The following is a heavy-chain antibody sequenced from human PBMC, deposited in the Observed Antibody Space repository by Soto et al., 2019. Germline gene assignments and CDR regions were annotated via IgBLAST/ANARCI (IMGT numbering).Heavy chain of an antibody. J-gene: IGHJ4*02. D-gene: IGHD4-17*01. Sequence: QVQLQQWGAGLLKPSETLSLTCAVYGGSFSGYYWSWIRQPPGKGLEWIGEINHTGSTNYNPSLKSRVTISADTSKNQFSLKLSSVTAADTAVYYCARVMESTVTYYFDYWGQGTLVTVSS. CDR3: ARVMESTVTYYFDY. CDR2: INHTGST. CDR1: GGSFSGYY. V-gene: IGHV4-34*01.